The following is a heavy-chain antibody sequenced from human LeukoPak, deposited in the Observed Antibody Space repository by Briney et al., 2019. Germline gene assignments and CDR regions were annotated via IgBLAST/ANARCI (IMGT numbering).Heavy chain of an antibody. CDR1: GFTFSSYA. Sequence: GGSLRLSCAASGFTFSSYAMHWVRQAPGKGLEWVAVISYDGSNKYYADSVKGRFTISRDNSKNTLYLQMNSLRAEDTAVYYCAKDNVVVTAVYYMDVWGKGTTVTVSS. D-gene: IGHD2-21*02. CDR2: ISYDGSNK. J-gene: IGHJ6*03. V-gene: IGHV3-30-3*01. CDR3: AKDNVVVTAVYYMDV.